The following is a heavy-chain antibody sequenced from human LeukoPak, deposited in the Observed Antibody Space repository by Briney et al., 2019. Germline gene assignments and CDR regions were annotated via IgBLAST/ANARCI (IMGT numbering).Heavy chain of an antibody. D-gene: IGHD3-22*01. V-gene: IGHV4-59*01. CDR2: IHYSGRT. CDR3: ARVSPSYYSDSSGYPLAYFDF. CDR1: GDSISRYY. J-gene: IGHJ4*02. Sequence: SETLSLTCTVSGDSISRYYWSWIRQPPGKGLEWIGYIHYSGRTNCNPSLKSRVTISVDTSDDQFSLKLTSVTAVDTAVYFCARVSPSYYSDSSGYPLAYFDFWGQGTLVTVSS.